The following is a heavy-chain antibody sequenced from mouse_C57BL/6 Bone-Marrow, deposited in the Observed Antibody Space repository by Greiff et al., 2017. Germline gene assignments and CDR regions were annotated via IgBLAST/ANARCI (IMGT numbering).Heavy chain of an antibody. D-gene: IGHD1-1*01. Sequence: VQLQQPGAELVKPGASVKLSCKASGYTFTSYWMHWVKQRPGQGLEWIGMIHPNSGSTNYNEKFKSKATLTVDKSSSTAYMQLSSLTSEDSAVYYCARSGRLLRWGVYFDYWGQGTTLTVSS. CDR2: IHPNSGST. CDR3: ARSGRLLRWGVYFDY. V-gene: IGHV1-64*01. CDR1: GYTFTSYW. J-gene: IGHJ2*01.